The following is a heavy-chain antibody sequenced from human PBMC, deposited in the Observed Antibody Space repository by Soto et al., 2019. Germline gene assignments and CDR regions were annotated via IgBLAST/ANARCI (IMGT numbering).Heavy chain of an antibody. CDR1: GYTFTSYG. V-gene: IGHV1-2*04. CDR3: ASGYGDYDNPFDY. Sequence: ASVKVSWKASGYTFTSYGISLVRQAPGQGLEWMGWINPNSGGTNYAQKFQGWVTMTRDTSISTAYMELSRLRSDDTAVYYCASGYGDYDNPFDYWGQGTLVTVSS. D-gene: IGHD4-17*01. CDR2: INPNSGGT. J-gene: IGHJ4*02.